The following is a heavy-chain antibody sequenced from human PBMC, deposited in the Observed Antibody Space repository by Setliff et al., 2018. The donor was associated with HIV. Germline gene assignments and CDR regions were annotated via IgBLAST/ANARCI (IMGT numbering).Heavy chain of an antibody. V-gene: IGHV1-2*06. CDR2: INPNSGGT. J-gene: IGHJ6*03. Sequence: GASVKVSCKASGYSFTGYHVHWVRQAPGQGLEWMGRINPNSGGTNYAQKFQGRVTMTRDTSISTAYMELSRLTSDDTAVYFCARDSRWTTGDYYYSNYMDVWGKGTTVTVSS. D-gene: IGHD1-1*01. CDR3: ARDSRWTTGDYYYSNYMDV. CDR1: GYSFTGYH.